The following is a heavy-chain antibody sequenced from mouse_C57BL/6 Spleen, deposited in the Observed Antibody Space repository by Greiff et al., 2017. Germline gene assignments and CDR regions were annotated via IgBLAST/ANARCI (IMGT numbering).Heavy chain of an antibody. CDR3: TRDYDGSSLDY. Sequence: EVQLQQSGAELVRPGASVKLSCTASGFNIKDDYMHWVKQRPEQGLEWIGWIDPENGDTEYASQFQGKATITADTSSNTAYLQLSSLTAEDTAVYYCTRDYDGSSLDYWGQGTTLTVSS. CDR1: GFNIKDDY. J-gene: IGHJ2*01. V-gene: IGHV14-4*01. CDR2: IDPENGDT. D-gene: IGHD1-1*01.